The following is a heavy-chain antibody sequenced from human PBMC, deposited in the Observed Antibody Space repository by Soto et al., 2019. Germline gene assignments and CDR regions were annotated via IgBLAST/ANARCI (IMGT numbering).Heavy chain of an antibody. J-gene: IGHJ5*02. CDR3: ARTACTNGVCYTINWFDP. CDR2: IIPIFGTA. D-gene: IGHD2-8*01. Sequence: GASVKVSCKASGGTFSSYAISWVRQAPGQGLEWMGGIIPIFGTANYAQKFQGRVTITADESTSTAYMELSSLRSEDTAVYYCARTACTNGVCYTINWFDPWGQGTLVTVSS. V-gene: IGHV1-69*13. CDR1: GGTFSSYA.